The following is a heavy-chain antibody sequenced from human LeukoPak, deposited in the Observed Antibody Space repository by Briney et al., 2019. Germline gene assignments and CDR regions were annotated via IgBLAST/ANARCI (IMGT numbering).Heavy chain of an antibody. V-gene: IGHV3-21*01. Sequence: PGGSLRLSCGASGFTLSSYSMNGVRQAPGKALEGVSLLSSSSSYIYYVDSVKGRFTISRDNAKNSLNLQLNRLRAEDTAVYYCARNSDWGCSGGTCYNYEGYWGQGTLVTVSS. D-gene: IGHD2-15*01. CDR2: LSSSSSYI. CDR3: ARNSDWGCSGGTCYNYEGY. J-gene: IGHJ4*02. CDR1: GFTLSSYS.